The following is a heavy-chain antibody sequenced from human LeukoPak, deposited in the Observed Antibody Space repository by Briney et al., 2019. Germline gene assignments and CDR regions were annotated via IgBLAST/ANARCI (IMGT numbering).Heavy chain of an antibody. V-gene: IGHV3-21*01. Sequence: SGGSLRLSCAASGFTFSSYSMNWVRQAPGKGLEWVSSISSSSSYIYYADSVKGRFTISRGNAKNSLYLQMNSLRAEDTAVYYCARGRSSGYDYWGQGTLVTVSS. D-gene: IGHD6-19*01. CDR1: GFTFSSYS. CDR2: ISSSSSYI. CDR3: ARGRSSGYDY. J-gene: IGHJ4*02.